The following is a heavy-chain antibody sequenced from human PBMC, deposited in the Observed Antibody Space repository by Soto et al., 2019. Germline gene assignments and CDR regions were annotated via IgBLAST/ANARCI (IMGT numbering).Heavy chain of an antibody. J-gene: IGHJ4*02. CDR1: GYTFTDFG. V-gene: IGHV1-18*04. CDR2: ISAYNGNT. CDR3: ARDSGNLGNWAYFFDY. D-gene: IGHD7-27*01. Sequence: QGQLVQSGAEVKKPGASVKVSCKASGYTFTDFGISWVRQAPGQGLEWMGWISAYNGNTNYAQKVQGRVTMTTDTSTRPAYMELRNLTSDDTSVYYCARDSGNLGNWAYFFDYWGQGTLVTVSS.